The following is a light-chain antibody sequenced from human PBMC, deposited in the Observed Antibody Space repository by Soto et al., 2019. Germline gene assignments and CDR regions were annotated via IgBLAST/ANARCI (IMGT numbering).Light chain of an antibody. J-gene: IGKJ1*01. CDR1: QSISRY. CDR3: QQNYGTPGT. CDR2: GAN. V-gene: IGKV1-39*01. Sequence: DIQLTQSPSSLSASVGYRITITCLSSQSISRYLNWYQQRPGTAPKVLIFGANSLQSGVPPRFSGSGSGTEFTLTISSLQPEDFETYYCQQNYGTPGTFGQGTKVDIK.